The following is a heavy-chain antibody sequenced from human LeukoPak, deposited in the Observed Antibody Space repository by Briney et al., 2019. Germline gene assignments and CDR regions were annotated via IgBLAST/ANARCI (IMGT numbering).Heavy chain of an antibody. CDR2: LSYDGINK. D-gene: IGHD2-21*02. CDR1: GITFNSYA. V-gene: IGHV3-30*18. J-gene: IGHJ4*02. CDR3: AKDGSAISSDYYFDY. Sequence: GGSLRLSCAASGITFNSYAMSWVRQAPGKGLEWVAVLSYDGINKYYADSVKGRFTISRDNSKDTLYLQMNSLRAEDTAVYYCAKDGSAISSDYYFDYWGQGTLVTVSS.